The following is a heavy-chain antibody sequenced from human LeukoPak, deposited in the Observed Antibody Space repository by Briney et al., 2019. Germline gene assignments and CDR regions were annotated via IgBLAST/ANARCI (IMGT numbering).Heavy chain of an antibody. Sequence: SETLSLTCSASGGSFSTYYWSWIRQPPGKELEWIGYIYYSGSTDYNPSLKSRVTILVDTSKNQFSLKLSSVTAADTALYYCARHSSYYYYLDIWGQGTIVTVSS. D-gene: IGHD3-22*01. CDR3: ARHSSYYYYLDI. CDR2: IYYSGST. J-gene: IGHJ3*02. CDR1: GGSFSTYY. V-gene: IGHV4-59*08.